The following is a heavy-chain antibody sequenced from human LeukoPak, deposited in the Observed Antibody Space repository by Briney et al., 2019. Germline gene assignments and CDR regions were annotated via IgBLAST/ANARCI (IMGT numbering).Heavy chain of an antibody. CDR3: ARDGGYGDYGVSYGMDV. Sequence: HPGGSLRLSCAASGFTFSSYAMHWVRQAPGKGLEWVAVISYDGSNKYYADSVKGRFTISRDNSKNTLYLQMNSLRAEDTAVYYCARDGGYGDYGVSYGMDVWGQGTTVTVSS. J-gene: IGHJ6*02. D-gene: IGHD4-17*01. CDR1: GFTFSSYA. V-gene: IGHV3-30-3*01. CDR2: ISYDGSNK.